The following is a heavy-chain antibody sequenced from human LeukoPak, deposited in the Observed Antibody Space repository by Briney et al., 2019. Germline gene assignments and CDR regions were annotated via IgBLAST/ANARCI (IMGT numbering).Heavy chain of an antibody. J-gene: IGHJ5*02. CDR3: ARGEVEVRGVIIVGWFDP. D-gene: IGHD3-10*01. CDR2: IIPIFGTA. CDR1: GGTFSIYA. Sequence: SVKLSCKASGGTFSIYAISWVRQAPGQGLEWMGGIIPIFGTANYAQKFQGRVTITTDESTSTAYMELSSLRSEDTAVYYCARGEVEVRGVIIVGWFDPWGQGTLVTVSS. V-gene: IGHV1-69*05.